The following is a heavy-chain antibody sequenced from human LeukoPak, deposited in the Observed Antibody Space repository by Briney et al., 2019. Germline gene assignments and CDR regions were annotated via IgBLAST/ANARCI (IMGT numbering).Heavy chain of an antibody. Sequence: ASVKVSCKASGYSFTGYYMHWVRQAPGQGLEWMGCINPNSGGTDYAQKFQGRITMTRDTSTSTVYMELSSLRSEDTAVYYCARVRFSSGWYIAFDMWGQGTMVTVSS. D-gene: IGHD6-19*01. CDR1: GYSFTGYY. CDR2: INPNSGGT. CDR3: ARVRFSSGWYIAFDM. V-gene: IGHV1-2*02. J-gene: IGHJ3*02.